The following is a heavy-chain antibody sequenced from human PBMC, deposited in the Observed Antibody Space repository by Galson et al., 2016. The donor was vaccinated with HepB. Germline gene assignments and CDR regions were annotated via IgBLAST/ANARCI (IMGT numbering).Heavy chain of an antibody. CDR1: GFTFSTYG. CDR2: ISYDGKSE. Sequence: SLRLSCAASGFTFSTYGMHWVRQAPGKGLEWVALISYDGKSESYAVSVKGRVTISRGNSKNTLYLQMHSLRGEDTAVYYCANHRGWGQGTLVTVSS. J-gene: IGHJ4*02. CDR3: ANHRG. V-gene: IGHV3-30*18.